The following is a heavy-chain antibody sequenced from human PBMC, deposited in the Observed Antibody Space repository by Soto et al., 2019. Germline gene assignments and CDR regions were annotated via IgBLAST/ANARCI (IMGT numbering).Heavy chain of an antibody. V-gene: IGHV1-18*01. D-gene: IGHD1-26*01. CDR2: MSPYSGNT. Sequence: ASVKVSCKASRYTFSRYDINWVRQDTGQGLEWMGWMSPYSGNTNYAQKLQGRVTMTTDTSTSTAYMELRSLRSDDTAVYYCARSDPFEYSGSHYFDYWGQGTLVTVSS. CDR1: RYTFSRYD. J-gene: IGHJ4*02. CDR3: ARSDPFEYSGSHYFDY.